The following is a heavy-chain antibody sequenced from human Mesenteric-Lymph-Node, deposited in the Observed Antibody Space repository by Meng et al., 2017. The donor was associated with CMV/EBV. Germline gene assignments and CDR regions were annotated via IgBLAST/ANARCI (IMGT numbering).Heavy chain of an antibody. CDR1: GFTVSSNY. Sequence: GESLKISCAASGFTVSSNYMSWVRQAPGKGLEWVSVIYSDGTTYYADSVKGRFTISRDNSKNTLYLQMSSLRSEDTAVFYCARDRGGYFDYWGQGALVTVSS. CDR3: ARDRGGYFDY. J-gene: IGHJ4*02. D-gene: IGHD2-15*01. V-gene: IGHV3-66*02. CDR2: IYSDGTT.